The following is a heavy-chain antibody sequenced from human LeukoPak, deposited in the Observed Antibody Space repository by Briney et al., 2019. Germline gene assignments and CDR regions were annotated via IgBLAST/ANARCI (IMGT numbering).Heavy chain of an antibody. D-gene: IGHD6-19*01. V-gene: IGHV3-23*01. CDR1: SGFA. CDR3: AKGHRSSSSFFDS. Sequence: GGSLRLSCAAFSGFAMSWVRQAPGRGLEWVSAINGRGDDTYYPDSVKGRFTISRDNSNNTLYLQMNSLRAEDTAVYYCAKGHRSSSSFFDSWGQGILVTVST. J-gene: IGHJ4*02. CDR2: INGRGDDT.